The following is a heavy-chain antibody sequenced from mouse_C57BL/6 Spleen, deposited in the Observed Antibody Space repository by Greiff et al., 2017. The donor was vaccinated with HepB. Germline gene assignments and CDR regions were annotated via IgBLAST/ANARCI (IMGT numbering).Heavy chain of an antibody. CDR1: GYTFTSYW. Sequence: VHVKQSGTVLARPGASVKMSCKTSGYTFTSYWMHWVNQRPGQGLEWIGAIYPGNSDTSYNQKFKGKAKLTAVPSASTAYMELSSLTNEDSAVYYCTREGYYGSSPQAWFAYWGQGTLVTVSA. CDR2: IYPGNSDT. J-gene: IGHJ3*01. D-gene: IGHD1-1*01. V-gene: IGHV1-5*01. CDR3: TREGYYGSSPQAWFAY.